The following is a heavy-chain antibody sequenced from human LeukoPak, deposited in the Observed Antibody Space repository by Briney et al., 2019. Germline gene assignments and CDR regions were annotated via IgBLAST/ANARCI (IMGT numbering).Heavy chain of an antibody. D-gene: IGHD3-3*01. Sequence: SETLSLTCAVHGGSFSDYSWSWIRQPPGKGLEWIGEISHSGGTNYNPSLKSRVTMSVDTSNNQFSLKLKSVTAADTVVYYCARDGIAVFGVITGNYYYMDVWGNGTTVTVSS. J-gene: IGHJ6*03. CDR2: ISHSGGT. CDR1: GGSFSDYS. V-gene: IGHV4-34*01. CDR3: ARDGIAVFGVITGNYYYMDV.